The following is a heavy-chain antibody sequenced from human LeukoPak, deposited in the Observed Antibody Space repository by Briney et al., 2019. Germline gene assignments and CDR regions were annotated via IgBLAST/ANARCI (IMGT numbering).Heavy chain of an antibody. CDR2: ISSSSSTI. CDR1: GFTFSSYS. CDR3: ARGSGRITIFGVPY. D-gene: IGHD3-3*01. V-gene: IGHV3-48*01. Sequence: GGSLRLSCAASGFTFSSYSMNWVRQAPGKGLEWVSYISSSSSTIYYADSVKGRFTISRDNANNSLSLQMNRLRAEDTAVYYCARGSGRITIFGVPYWGQGTLVTVSS. J-gene: IGHJ4*02.